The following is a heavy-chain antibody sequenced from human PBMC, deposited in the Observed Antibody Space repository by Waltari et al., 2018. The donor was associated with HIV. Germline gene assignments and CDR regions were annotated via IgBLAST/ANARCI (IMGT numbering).Heavy chain of an antibody. Sequence: EVQVVESGGGLVQPGGSLSLSCAASGFIFSRYEMNWVRQAPGKGLEWVSYISSSGSTIYYADSVKGRFTISRDNAKNSLYLQMNSLRAEDTAVYYCARRSGYRYGYSDYWGQGTLVTVSS. CDR1: GFIFSRYE. CDR2: ISSSGSTI. CDR3: ARRSGYRYGYSDY. D-gene: IGHD5-18*01. V-gene: IGHV3-48*03. J-gene: IGHJ4*02.